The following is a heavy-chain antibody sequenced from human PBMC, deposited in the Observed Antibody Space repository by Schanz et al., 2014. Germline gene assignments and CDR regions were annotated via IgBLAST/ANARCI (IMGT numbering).Heavy chain of an antibody. CDR2: VCYDGSKK. CDR3: VKDLQRELLRDDHYYGMDV. D-gene: IGHD1-26*01. CDR1: GFTFSSYG. J-gene: IGHJ6*02. V-gene: IGHV3-33*06. Sequence: VQLVASGGGLVKPGGSLRLSCAASGFTFSSYGMHWVRQVPGKGLEWVAVVCYDGSKKYYADSVKGRFTTSRDNSKNTMYLQMNSLRAEDTAVYYCVKDLQRELLRDDHYYGMDVWGQGTTVTVSS.